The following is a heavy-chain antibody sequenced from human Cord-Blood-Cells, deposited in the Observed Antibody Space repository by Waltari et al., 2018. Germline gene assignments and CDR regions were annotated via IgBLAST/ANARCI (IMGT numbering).Heavy chain of an antibody. V-gene: IGHV4-34*01. CDR1: GGSFSGYY. D-gene: IGHD6-13*01. Sequence: QVQLQQWGAGLLKPSETLSLTCAVYGGSFSGYYWSWIRQPPGKGLEWIGEIKHSGSSNYNRSLKGRVAISVDTSKNQFSLKLSSVTAADTAVYYCARGRDSSSWYPVTPNYYYYYMDVWGKGTTVTVSS. J-gene: IGHJ6*03. CDR3: ARGRDSSSWYPVTPNYYYYYMDV. CDR2: IKHSGSS.